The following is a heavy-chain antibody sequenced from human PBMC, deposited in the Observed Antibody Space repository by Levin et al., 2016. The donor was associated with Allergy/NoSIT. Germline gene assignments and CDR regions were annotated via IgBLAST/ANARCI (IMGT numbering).Heavy chain of an antibody. J-gene: IGHJ4*02. CDR3: AMSYYDFWSGYPDFDY. CDR2: ISSSSSYI. V-gene: IGHV3-21*01. D-gene: IGHD3-3*01. Sequence: GSLRLSCAASGFTFSSYSMNWVRQAPGKGLEWVSSISSSSSYIYYADSVKGRFTISRDNAKNSLYLQMNSLRAEDTAVYYCAMSYYDFWSGYPDFDYWGQGTLVTVSS. CDR1: GFTFSSYS.